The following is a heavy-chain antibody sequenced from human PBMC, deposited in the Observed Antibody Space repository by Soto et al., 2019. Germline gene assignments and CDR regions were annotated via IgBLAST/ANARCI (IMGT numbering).Heavy chain of an antibody. J-gene: IGHJ6*02. CDR1: GGSLSGYY. Sequence: SETLSLTCAVYGGSLSGYYWSWIRQPPGKGLEWIGKSNHSGSTNYNPSLKSRVTISVDTSKNQFSLQLSSVTAADTAVYYCARVRITMVRGVIISAYYYYGMDVWGQGTTVTVSS. V-gene: IGHV4-34*01. CDR3: ARVRITMVRGVIISAYYYYGMDV. CDR2: SNHSGST. D-gene: IGHD3-10*01.